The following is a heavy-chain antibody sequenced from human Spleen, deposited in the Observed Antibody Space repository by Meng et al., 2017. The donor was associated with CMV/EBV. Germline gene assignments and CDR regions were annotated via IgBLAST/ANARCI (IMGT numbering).Heavy chain of an antibody. CDR2: ISTYNGNT. CDR3: ARDNGRGSYSAFDY. J-gene: IGHJ4*02. V-gene: IGHV1-18*01. Sequence: ASGYTLNSYGISWVRQALGQGLEWMGWISTYNGNTNYAQKLQGRVTMTTDTSTSTAYMELRSLRSDDTAVYYCARDNGRGSYSAFDYWGQGTLVTVSS. CDR1: GYTLNSYG. D-gene: IGHD1-26*01.